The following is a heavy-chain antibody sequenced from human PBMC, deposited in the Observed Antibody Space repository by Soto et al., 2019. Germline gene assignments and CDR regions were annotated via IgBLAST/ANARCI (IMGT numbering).Heavy chain of an antibody. CDR1: GFTFSSYA. Sequence: PGGSLRLSCAASGFTFSSYAMSWVRQAPGKGLEWVSSISGSGGSTYYTDSVKGRFTISRDNSKNMLYLQMNSLRAEDTAVYYCAKGTKTRPITGICFDYWGQRTLVTVSS. V-gene: IGHV3-23*01. D-gene: IGHD1-20*01. CDR3: AKGTKTRPITGICFDY. CDR2: ISGSGGST. J-gene: IGHJ4*02.